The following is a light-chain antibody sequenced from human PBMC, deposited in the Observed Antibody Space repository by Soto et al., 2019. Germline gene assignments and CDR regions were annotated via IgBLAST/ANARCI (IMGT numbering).Light chain of an antibody. CDR2: DAS. CDR3: QQYDNLPSFT. V-gene: IGKV1-33*01. J-gene: IGKJ3*01. Sequence: DIQMTQSPSSLSASVGDRVTITCQASQDISTYLNWYQQKPGKAPKLLIYDASNLETGVPSRFSGSGSGTDFTFTISSLQPEDIATYYCQQYDNLPSFTFGPGTEVDIK. CDR1: QDISTY.